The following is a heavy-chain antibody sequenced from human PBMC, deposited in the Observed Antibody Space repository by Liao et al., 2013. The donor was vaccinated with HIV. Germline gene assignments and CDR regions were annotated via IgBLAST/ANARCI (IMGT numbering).Heavy chain of an antibody. Sequence: QVQLQQWGAGLLKPSVTLSLTCAVYGGSFSGYYWSWIRQPPREGAWSGLGKVNHSGSTNYNPSLKSRVTISVDTSKNQFSLKLSSVTAADTAVYYCARGYQNLEYQLLYLYWYFDLWGRGTLVTVSS. V-gene: IGHV4-34*01. CDR3: ARGYQNLEYQLLYLYWYFDL. D-gene: IGHD2-2*02. CDR1: GGSFSGYY. CDR2: VNHSGST. J-gene: IGHJ2*01.